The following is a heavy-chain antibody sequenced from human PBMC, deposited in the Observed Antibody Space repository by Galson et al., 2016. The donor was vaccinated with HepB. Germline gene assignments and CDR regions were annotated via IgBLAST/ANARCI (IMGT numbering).Heavy chain of an antibody. D-gene: IGHD3-10*01. Sequence: SETLSLTCVVSGGSFSDYFWTWIRQPPGKGLEWIGEINHNGSPNYNPSLKSRVTISVDMSKNQFSLNLSSVTAADTAVYYCARSPKGRYYGAGSYLIGDWGQGILVTVSS. CDR2: INHNGSP. CDR3: ARSPKGRYYGAGSYLIGD. J-gene: IGHJ4*02. V-gene: IGHV4-34*01. CDR1: GGSFSDYF.